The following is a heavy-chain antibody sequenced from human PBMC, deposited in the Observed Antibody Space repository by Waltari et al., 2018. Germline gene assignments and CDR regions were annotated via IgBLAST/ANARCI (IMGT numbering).Heavy chain of an antibody. CDR2: LYHSGST. D-gene: IGHD3-3*01. CDR3: ARDSELRFSDY. V-gene: IGHV4-38-2*02. J-gene: IGHJ4*02. CDR1: GYSISSGYS. Sequence: QVQLQESGPGLVKPSETLSLTCAVSGYSISSGYSWGWIRQPPGKGLEWIGSLYHSGSTYYNPSLKSRVTISVDTSKNQFSLKLSSVTAADTAVYYCARDSELRFSDYWGQGTLVTVSS.